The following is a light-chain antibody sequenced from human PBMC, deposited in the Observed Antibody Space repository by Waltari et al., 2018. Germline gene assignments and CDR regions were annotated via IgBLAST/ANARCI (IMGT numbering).Light chain of an antibody. CDR3: AAWDGSLSGWV. CDR2: RNS. Sequence: QSVLTQPPSASGTPRQRVTISCSATRSNLGSNYFPWHPQLPGPAPKLLIYRNSQRPSGVPDRFSGSKSGTSASLTISGLRSEDEADYYCAAWDGSLSGWVFGGGTKVTVL. CDR1: RSNLGSNY. J-gene: IGLJ3*02. V-gene: IGLV1-47*01.